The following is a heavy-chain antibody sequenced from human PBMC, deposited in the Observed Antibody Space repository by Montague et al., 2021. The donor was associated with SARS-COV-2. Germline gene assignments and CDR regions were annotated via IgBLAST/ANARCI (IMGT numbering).Heavy chain of an antibody. CDR2: INYSGST. J-gene: IGHJ4*02. D-gene: IGHD3-16*01. CDR3: ASQPYDIHRSPPGY. Sequence: SETLSLTCAVYGGSFSGYYWSWIRQPPGKGLEWIGEINYSGSTNYTPSLKSRVAISVDTSKNQLSLKLSSVTAADTAAYYCASQPYDIHRSPPGYWGQGTPVTVSS. CDR1: GGSFSGYY. V-gene: IGHV4-34*01.